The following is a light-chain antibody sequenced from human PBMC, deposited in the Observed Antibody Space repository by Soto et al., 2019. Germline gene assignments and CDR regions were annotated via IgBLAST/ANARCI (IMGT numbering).Light chain of an antibody. CDR2: EVS. CDR3: CSYGGSYV. CDR1: RSDVGSYNL. Sequence: QSVLAPPAPLSGSPGPSITHSCPRTRSDVGSYNLVSWYQQHPGKAPKVMIYEVSKRPSGVSNRFSGSKSGNTASLTISGLQAEDEADYYCCSYGGSYVFGPGTKVTVL. V-gene: IGLV2-23*02. J-gene: IGLJ1*01.